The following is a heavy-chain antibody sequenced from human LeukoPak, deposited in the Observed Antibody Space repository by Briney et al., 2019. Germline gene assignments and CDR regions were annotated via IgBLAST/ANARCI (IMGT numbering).Heavy chain of an antibody. J-gene: IGHJ4*02. CDR3: ARDPYYYGSGSYYMH. CDR1: GFTLSDYY. V-gene: IGHV3-11*01. CDR2: ISSSGSTI. D-gene: IGHD3-10*01. Sequence: GGSLRLSCAASGFTLSDYYMSWIRQAPGKGLEWVSYISSSGSTIYYADSVKGRFTISRDNAKNSLYLQMNSLRAEDTAVYYCARDPYYYGSGSYYMHWGQGTLVTVSS.